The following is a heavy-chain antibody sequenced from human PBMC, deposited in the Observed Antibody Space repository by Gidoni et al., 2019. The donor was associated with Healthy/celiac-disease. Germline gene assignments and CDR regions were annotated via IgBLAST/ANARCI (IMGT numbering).Heavy chain of an antibody. Sequence: QVQLVESGGGLVKPGVSLRLSCAASGFTFSDYYMSWIRQAPGKGLEWVSYISSSSSYTNYADSVKGRLTISRDNAKNSLYLQMNSLGVEDTAVYYGARVVDYDFWSGSGGPLDYWGQGTLVTVSS. CDR2: ISSSSSYT. D-gene: IGHD3-3*01. CDR3: ARVVDYDFWSGSGGPLDY. CDR1: GFTFSDYY. J-gene: IGHJ4*02. V-gene: IGHV3-11*05.